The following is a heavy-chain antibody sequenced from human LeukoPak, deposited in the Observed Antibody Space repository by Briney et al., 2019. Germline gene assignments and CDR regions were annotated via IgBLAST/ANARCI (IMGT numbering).Heavy chain of an antibody. D-gene: IGHD1-14*01. J-gene: IGHJ6*03. CDR3: AREGRNRGRYMDV. CDR1: GFTFSSYW. Sequence: PGRSLRLSCAASGFTFSSYWMSWVRQAPGKGLEWVANIKQDGTEKYYVDSVKGRFTISRDNAKNSLYLQMNSLRAEDTAVYYCAREGRNRGRYMDVWGKGTTVTVSS. V-gene: IGHV3-7*01. CDR2: IKQDGTEK.